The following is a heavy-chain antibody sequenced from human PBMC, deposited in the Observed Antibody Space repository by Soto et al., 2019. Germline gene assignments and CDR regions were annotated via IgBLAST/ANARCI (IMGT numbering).Heavy chain of an antibody. D-gene: IGHD6-13*01. CDR1: GFTFRSYA. Sequence: GGSLRLSCAASGFTFRSYAMDWVRQAPGKGLEWVAVISYDGINKYYADSVKGRFTVSRDNSKNTLSLQMNSLRAEDTAVYYCARGDSNSWSDYWGQGTLVTVSS. V-gene: IGHV3-30*01. CDR3: ARGDSNSWSDY. CDR2: ISYDGINK. J-gene: IGHJ4*02.